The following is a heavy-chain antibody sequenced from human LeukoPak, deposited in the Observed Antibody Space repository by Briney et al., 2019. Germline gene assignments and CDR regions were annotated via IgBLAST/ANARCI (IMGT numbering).Heavy chain of an antibody. CDR1: GYTFTSYG. Sequence: GASVKVSCKASGYTFTSYGISWVRQAPGQELEWMGWISAYNGNTNYAQKLQGRVTMTTDTSTSTAYMELRSLRSDDTAVYYCARDASRAVAASYDYWGQGTLVTVSS. CDR3: ARDASRAVAASYDY. D-gene: IGHD2-15*01. CDR2: ISAYNGNT. J-gene: IGHJ4*02. V-gene: IGHV1-18*01.